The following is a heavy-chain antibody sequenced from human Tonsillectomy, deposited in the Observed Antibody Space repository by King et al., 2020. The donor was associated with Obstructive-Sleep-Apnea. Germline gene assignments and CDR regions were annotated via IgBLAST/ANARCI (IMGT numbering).Heavy chain of an antibody. CDR3: ATYYLPMGFDP. D-gene: IGHD2/OR15-2a*01. CDR2: INHTVST. Sequence: VQLQQWGAGLLKPSETLSLTCAVYGGSFSGYDWSWIRQPPGKGLEGIGEINHTVSTNYNPSLTSRVTISAHTSKNQFSLKLSSVTAADTAVYYCATYYLPMGFDPWGQGTLVTVSS. J-gene: IGHJ5*02. CDR1: GGSFSGYD. V-gene: IGHV4-34*01.